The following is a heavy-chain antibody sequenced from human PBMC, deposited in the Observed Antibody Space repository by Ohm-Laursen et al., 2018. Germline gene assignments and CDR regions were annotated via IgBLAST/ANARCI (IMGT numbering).Heavy chain of an antibody. V-gene: IGHV3-30*02. CDR3: AKDLKAGAASYYFDH. D-gene: IGHD6-13*01. Sequence: SLRLSCAASGFIFSNYGMHWARQAPGKGLEWVAVIASDGRDKKYVDSVKGRLTISRDNSQNTLYLQMNNLRVEDTAVYYCAKDLKAGAASYYFDHWGQGTLVTVSS. CDR2: IASDGRDK. CDR1: GFIFSNYG. J-gene: IGHJ4*02.